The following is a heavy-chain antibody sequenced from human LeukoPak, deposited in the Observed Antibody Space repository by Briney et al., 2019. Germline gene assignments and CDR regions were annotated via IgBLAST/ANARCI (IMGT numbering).Heavy chain of an antibody. J-gene: IGHJ4*02. V-gene: IGHV3-30-3*01. D-gene: IGHD6-13*01. CDR2: ISYDGNNE. CDR3: AKDSSSLYYSLFDY. Sequence: GGSLRLSCAASGFTFSSFAMHWVRQAPGKGLEWVTIISYDGNNEYYADSVKGRFTISRDNSKNTLYLQMNSLRAEDTAVYYCAKDSSSLYYSLFDYWGQGTLVTVSS. CDR1: GFTFSSFA.